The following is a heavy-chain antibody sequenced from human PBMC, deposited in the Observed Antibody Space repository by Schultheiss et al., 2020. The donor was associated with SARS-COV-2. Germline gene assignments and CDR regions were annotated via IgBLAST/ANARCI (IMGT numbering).Heavy chain of an antibody. CDR3: ARAAAGMGYYYYYGMDV. J-gene: IGHJ6*02. CDR1: GYTFSTYD. CDR2: ISAYNGNT. V-gene: IGHV1-8*01. D-gene: IGHD6-13*01. Sequence: ASVKVSCKASGYTFSTYDVNWVRQATGQGLEWMGWISAYNGNTGYAQKFQGRVSMTRDTSITTAYMEVSSLRSEDTAVYYCARAAAGMGYYYYYGMDVWGQGTTVTVSS.